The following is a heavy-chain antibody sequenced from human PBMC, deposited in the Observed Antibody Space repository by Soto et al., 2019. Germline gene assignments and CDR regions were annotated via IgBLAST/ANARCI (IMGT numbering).Heavy chain of an antibody. Sequence: EVQLVESGGGLIQPGGSLRLSCETSGFTVSSSYMSWVRQAPGMGLEWVSVILTGGDTHYADSVKGRFTVSRDNSQNTVYLHMNHLRGEDTATYYCARGYWRLGESYYFDYWGQGTLVTVSS. CDR3: ARGYWRLGESYYFDY. V-gene: IGHV3-53*01. CDR2: ILTGGDT. J-gene: IGHJ4*02. D-gene: IGHD3-16*01. CDR1: GFTVSSSY.